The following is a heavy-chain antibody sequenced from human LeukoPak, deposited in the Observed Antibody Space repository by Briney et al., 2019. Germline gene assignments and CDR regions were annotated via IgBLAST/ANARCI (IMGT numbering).Heavy chain of an antibody. V-gene: IGHV3-30*03. CDR3: ARAGGSYLGEKSPHAFDI. Sequence: PGRSLRLSCAASGFTFSSYGMHWVRQAPGKGLEWVAVISYDGSNKYYADSVKGRFTISRDNSKNTLYLQMNSLRAEDTAVYYCARAGGSYLGEKSPHAFDIWGQGTMVTISS. CDR2: ISYDGSNK. J-gene: IGHJ3*02. D-gene: IGHD1-26*01. CDR1: GFTFSSYG.